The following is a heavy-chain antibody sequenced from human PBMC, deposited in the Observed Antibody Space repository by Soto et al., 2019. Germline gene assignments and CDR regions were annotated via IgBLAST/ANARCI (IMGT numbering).Heavy chain of an antibody. D-gene: IGHD3-3*01. Sequence: ASVKVSCKASGGTFSSYAISWVRQAPGQGLEWMGGIIPIFGTANYAQKFQGRVTITEDESTSTAYMELSSLTSEDTAVYYCATGQRRYDFCSGYSTGRWFDPWGQGTLVTV. J-gene: IGHJ5*02. CDR2: IIPIFGTA. V-gene: IGHV1-69*13. CDR1: GGTFSSYA. CDR3: ATGQRRYDFCSGYSTGRWFDP.